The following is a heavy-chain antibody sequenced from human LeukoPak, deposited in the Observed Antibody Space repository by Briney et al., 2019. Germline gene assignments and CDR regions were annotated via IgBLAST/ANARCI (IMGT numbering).Heavy chain of an antibody. CDR1: GTAFRAYA. CDR3: VRTYDENPLGWFDP. J-gene: IGHJ5*02. CDR2: ISINGGST. D-gene: IGHD5-12*01. Sequence: GGPLRLSCSASGTAFRAYAMHWVRQPPGKGLYYVSAISINGGSTYYADSVSGRLTISRDNSKNTLYLQMSSLRPDDTAVYYCVRTYDENPLGWFDPWGQGTLVTVSS. V-gene: IGHV3-64D*06.